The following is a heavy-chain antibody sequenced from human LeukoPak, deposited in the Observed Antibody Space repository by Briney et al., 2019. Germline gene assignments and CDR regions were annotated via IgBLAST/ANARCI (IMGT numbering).Heavy chain of an antibody. D-gene: IGHD6-13*01. CDR2: IYYSGST. V-gene: IGHV4-59*01. J-gene: IGHJ4*02. Sequence: SETLSLTCTVSGGSISSYYWSWIRQPPGKGLEWIGYIYYSGSTNYNPSLKSRVTISVDTSKNQFSLKLSSVTAADTAVYYCARHPLGADSSSWIFDYWGQGTLVTVSS. CDR1: GGSISSYY. CDR3: ARHPLGADSSSWIFDY.